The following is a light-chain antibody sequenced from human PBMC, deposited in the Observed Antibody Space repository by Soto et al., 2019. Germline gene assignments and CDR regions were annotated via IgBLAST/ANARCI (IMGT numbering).Light chain of an antibody. CDR3: TSYTSSSTLV. Sequence: QSALTQPASVSGSPGQSITISCTGTSSDVGGYDYVSWYQQHPGKAPKLIIYEVSNRPSGVSNRFSGSKSGNTASLTISGLQADDEADYYCTSYTSSSTLVFGSGTKGAVL. V-gene: IGLV2-14*01. CDR2: EVS. CDR1: SSDVGGYDY. J-gene: IGLJ1*01.